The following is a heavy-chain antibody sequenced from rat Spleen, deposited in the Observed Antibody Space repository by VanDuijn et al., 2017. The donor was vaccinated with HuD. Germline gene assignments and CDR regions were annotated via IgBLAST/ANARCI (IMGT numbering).Heavy chain of an antibody. J-gene: IGHJ4*01. CDR1: GLSFSNYD. V-gene: IGHV5-25*01. CDR3: ARLRYTTDYYYYYYVMDA. Sequence: EVQLVESGGGLVQPGRSLKLSCAASGLSFSNYDMAWVRQAPTKGLEWVASISYDASAPYYRDSVKGRFTISRDNAKSTLYLQMDSLRSEDTATYYCARLRYTTDYYYYYYVMDAWGQGASVTVSS. D-gene: IGHD1-6*01. CDR2: ISYDASAP.